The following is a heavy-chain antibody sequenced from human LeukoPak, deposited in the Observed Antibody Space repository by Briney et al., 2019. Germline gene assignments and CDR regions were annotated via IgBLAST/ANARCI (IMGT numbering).Heavy chain of an antibody. CDR1: GFTLSNAW. CDR3: TYYYDSSGSHPTRNCDY. J-gene: IGHJ4*02. D-gene: IGHD3-22*01. V-gene: IGHV3-15*01. Sequence: GGSLRLSCAASGFTLSNAWMSWVRQAPGKGLEWVGRIKSKTAGGTTDFAAPVKGRFTISRDDSKNTLHLEMNSLNTEDTAVYYCTYYYDSSGSHPTRNCDYWGQGTLVTVSS. CDR2: IKSKTAGGTT.